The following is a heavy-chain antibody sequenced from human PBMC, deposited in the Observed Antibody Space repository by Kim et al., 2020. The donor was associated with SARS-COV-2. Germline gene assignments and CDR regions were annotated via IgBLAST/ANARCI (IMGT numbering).Heavy chain of an antibody. CDR3: ARDLVSRGSGSYYKLLPYYFDY. J-gene: IGHJ4*02. CDR1: GYTFTSYY. Sequence: ASVKVSCKASGYTFTSYYMHWVRQAPGQGLEWMGIINPSGGSTSYAQKFQGRVTMTRDTSTSTVYMELSSLRSEDTAVYYCARDLVSRGSGSYYKLLPYYFDYWGQGTLVTVSS. CDR2: INPSGGST. V-gene: IGHV1-46*01. D-gene: IGHD3-10*01.